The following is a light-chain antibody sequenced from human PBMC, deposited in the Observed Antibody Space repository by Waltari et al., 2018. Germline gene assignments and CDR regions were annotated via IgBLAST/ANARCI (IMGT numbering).Light chain of an antibody. CDR1: HIVYARY. Sequence: EIVLTQSPGTLSLSPGDGATLSCRASHIVYARYLAWYQQRPGQAPRLVIYGASPRAPGIPDRFSGSASGTEFTLTLSKLEPEDFAVYYCEQYGDSPRTFGQGTRLEIK. V-gene: IGKV3-20*01. CDR2: GAS. J-gene: IGKJ5*01. CDR3: EQYGDSPRT.